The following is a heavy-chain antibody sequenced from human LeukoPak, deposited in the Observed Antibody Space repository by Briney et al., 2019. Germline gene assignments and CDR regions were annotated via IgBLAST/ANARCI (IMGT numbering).Heavy chain of an antibody. CDR2: IYTSGTT. D-gene: IGHD3-22*01. Sequence: SETLSLTCTVSGASISSYYWSWIRQPAGKEMEWIGRIYTSGTTNYNPSLKSRVYMSVDTSMNQFSLRLSSVTAADTAVYYCARDYSAGRGYYDYWGQGTLVTVSS. CDR3: ARDYSAGRGYYDY. J-gene: IGHJ4*02. CDR1: GASISSYY. V-gene: IGHV4-4*07.